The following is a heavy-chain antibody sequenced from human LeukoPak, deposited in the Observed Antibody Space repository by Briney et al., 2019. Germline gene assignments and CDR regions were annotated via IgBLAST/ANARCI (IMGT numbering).Heavy chain of an antibody. D-gene: IGHD7-27*01. J-gene: IGHJ4*02. CDR1: GFTLSNYG. CDR2: IWYDVTNK. V-gene: IGHV3-33*06. CDR3: AKSGRNWAYLEY. Sequence: PGGSLRLSCAVSGFTLSNYGMHWVRQAPGRGLEWVAVIWYDVTNKYYADSVRGRFTISRDSSKNTLYLQMNSLRAEDTAVYYCAKSGRNWAYLEYWGQGTLVTVSS.